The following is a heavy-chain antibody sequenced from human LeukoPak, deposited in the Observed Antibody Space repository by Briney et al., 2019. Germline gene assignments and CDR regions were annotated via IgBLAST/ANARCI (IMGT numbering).Heavy chain of an antibody. CDR1: GFTFSNYW. CDR3: ARDRGSGFDP. V-gene: IGHV3-7*01. Sequence: GGSLRLSCVASGFTFSNYWMTWVRQPPGKGLEWVANMKQDGSVRNYVYSVKGRFTISRDNAKNSLYLKMNSLRTDDTAVYYCARDRGSGFDPWGQGTLVSVSS. D-gene: IGHD3-10*01. J-gene: IGHJ5*02. CDR2: MKQDGSVR.